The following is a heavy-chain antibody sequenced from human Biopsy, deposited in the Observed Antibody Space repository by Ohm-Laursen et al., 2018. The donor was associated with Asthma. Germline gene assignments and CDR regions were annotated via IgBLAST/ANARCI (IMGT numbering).Heavy chain of an antibody. Sequence: SQRLSCAASGFIFRSYAMHWVRQAPGKGLEWVALVSSDGHNKYYEDSVKGRFTISRDNSRNRLYLQINRLTVEDSAVYFCARQSGQDYGDSSGFDIWGQGTKVAVSS. CDR1: GFIFRSYA. D-gene: IGHD3-22*01. J-gene: IGHJ3*02. V-gene: IGHV3-30-3*01. CDR2: VSSDGHNK. CDR3: ARQSGQDYGDSSGFDI.